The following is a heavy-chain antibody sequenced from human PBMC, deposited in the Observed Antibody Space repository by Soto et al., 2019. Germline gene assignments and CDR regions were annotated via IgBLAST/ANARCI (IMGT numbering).Heavy chain of an antibody. CDR1: GFTFSSYA. V-gene: IGHV4-59*01. J-gene: IGHJ4*02. CDR2: IYYSGST. D-gene: IGHD4-17*01. Sequence: LRLSSAASGFTFSSYAMSWVRQAPGKGLEWIGYIYYSGSTNYNPSLKSRVTISVDTSKNQFSLKLSSVTAADTAVYYCARGNYGNYDLGFDYWGQGTLVTVSS. CDR3: ARGNYGNYDLGFDY.